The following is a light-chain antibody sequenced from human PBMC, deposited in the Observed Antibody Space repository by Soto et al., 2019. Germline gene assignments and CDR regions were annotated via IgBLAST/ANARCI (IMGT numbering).Light chain of an antibody. V-gene: IGKV3-20*01. Sequence: EIVLTQSPGTLSLSPGDRATLSCRASQTVPSNYLAWYQQKSGQTPKLLIYGASSRATGIPDRFSGSGSGTDFTLTISRLEPEDFAVYYCQQYGSSAITFGQGARLEIK. J-gene: IGKJ5*01. CDR2: GAS. CDR3: QQYGSSAIT. CDR1: QTVPSNY.